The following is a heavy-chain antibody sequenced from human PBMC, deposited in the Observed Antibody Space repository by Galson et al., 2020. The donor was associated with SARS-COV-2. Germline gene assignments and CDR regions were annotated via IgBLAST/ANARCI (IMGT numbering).Heavy chain of an antibody. CDR1: GGPVSSGTFH. J-gene: IGHJ4*02. CDR3: AREAGYIGK. Sequence: SETLSLTCSVSGGPVSSGTFHWSWIRQSPGKGLEWIGYIYYTGTTNYNPSLKGRVTISMDTSQNQFSLKLRSVTAADTAVYYCAREAGYIGKWGQGTLVNVSS. CDR2: IYYTGTT. V-gene: IGHV4-61*01.